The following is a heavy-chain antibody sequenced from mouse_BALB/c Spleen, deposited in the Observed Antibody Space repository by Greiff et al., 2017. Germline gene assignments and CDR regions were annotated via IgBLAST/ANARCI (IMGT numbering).Heavy chain of an antibody. CDR3: ARQDYGSSPFAY. V-gene: IGHV5-12-1*01. CDR1: GFAFSSYD. CDR2: ISSGGGST. J-gene: IGHJ3*01. D-gene: IGHD1-1*01. Sequence: EVQLVESGGGLVKPGGSLKLSCAASGFAFSSYDMSWVRQTPEKRLEWVAYISSGGGSTYYPDTVKGRFTISRDNAKNTLYLQMSSLKSEDTAMYYCARQDYGSSPFAYWGQGTLVTVSA.